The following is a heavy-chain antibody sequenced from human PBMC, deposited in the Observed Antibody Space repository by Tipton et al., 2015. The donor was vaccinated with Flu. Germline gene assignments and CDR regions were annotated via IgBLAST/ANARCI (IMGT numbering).Heavy chain of an antibody. D-gene: IGHD3-10*01. CDR1: GFTFSAYG. CDR2: ISHDGNKR. J-gene: IGHJ6*02. CDR3: GKSLEKVKWFGEALSRRPIRPNSGMDV. Sequence: SLRLSCGASGFTFSAYGMHWVRQAPGKGLEWVAFISHDGNKRLYADSVKGRFTISRDNSRNTLYLQINSLRVEDMAVYFCGKSLEKVKWFGEALSRRPIRPNSGMDVWGQGTTVIVSS. V-gene: IGHV3-30*18.